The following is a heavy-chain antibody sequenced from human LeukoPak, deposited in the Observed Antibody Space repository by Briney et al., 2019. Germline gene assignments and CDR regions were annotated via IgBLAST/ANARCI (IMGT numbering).Heavy chain of an antibody. J-gene: IGHJ4*02. CDR3: ARDLGYSSEDY. Sequence: GGSLRLSCAASGFTFSSYAMSWVRQAPGEGLEWVSAISGSGGSTYYADSVKGRFIISRDNAENSLYMYLNSLRTDDTAVYYCARDLGYSSEDYWGQGTLVTVSS. V-gene: IGHV3-23*01. CDR2: ISGSGGST. CDR1: GFTFSSYA. D-gene: IGHD6-19*01.